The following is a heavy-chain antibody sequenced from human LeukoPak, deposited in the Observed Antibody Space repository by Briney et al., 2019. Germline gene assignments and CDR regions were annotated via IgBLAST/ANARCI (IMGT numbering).Heavy chain of an antibody. CDR2: LSYSGGT. CDR3: ARYERIGSCTGGACYYGLDV. Sequence: PAETLSLTCRVSGASISSFYWVWVRQPPGNGLEWLGYLSYSGGTKYNPSLKNRVSTSVDTSRNQFSLKLTSVTAADTAVYYCARYERIGSCTGGACYYGLDVWGQGTTVTV. J-gene: IGHJ6*02. D-gene: IGHD2-8*02. CDR1: GASISSFY. V-gene: IGHV4-59*01.